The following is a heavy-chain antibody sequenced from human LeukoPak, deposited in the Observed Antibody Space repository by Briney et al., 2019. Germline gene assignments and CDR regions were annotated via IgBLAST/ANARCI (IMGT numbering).Heavy chain of an antibody. J-gene: IGHJ4*02. CDR3: AKDPYSGYVGPYYFDY. V-gene: IGHV3-9*01. D-gene: IGHD5-12*01. Sequence: QPGGSLRLSCAASGFTFDDYAMHWVRQAPGKGLEWVSGISWNSGSIGYADSVKGRFTISRDNAKNSLYLQMNSLRAEDTALYYCAKDPYSGYVGPYYFDYWGQGTLVTVSS. CDR1: GFTFDDYA. CDR2: ISWNSGSI.